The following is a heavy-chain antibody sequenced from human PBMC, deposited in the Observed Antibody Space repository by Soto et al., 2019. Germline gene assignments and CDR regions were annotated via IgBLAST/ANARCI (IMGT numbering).Heavy chain of an antibody. Sequence: SETLSLTCAVYGGSFSGYYWSWIRQPPGKGLEWIGEINHSGSTNYNPSLKSRVTISVDTSKNQFSLKLSSVTAADTAVFYCARGDEAVAGYYYGMDVWGQGTTVTVSS. D-gene: IGHD6-19*01. CDR3: ARGDEAVAGYYYGMDV. CDR2: INHSGST. CDR1: GGSFSGYY. J-gene: IGHJ6*02. V-gene: IGHV4-34*01.